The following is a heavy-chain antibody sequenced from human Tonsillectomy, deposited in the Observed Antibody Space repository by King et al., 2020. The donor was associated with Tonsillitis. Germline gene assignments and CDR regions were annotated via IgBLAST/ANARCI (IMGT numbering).Heavy chain of an antibody. CDR3: AKDQWATVDYSNYDPYYPAMDV. J-gene: IGHJ6*02. CDR1: GFTFRNYG. Sequence: VQLVESGGRVVQPGRSLRLSCAASGFTFRNYGMHWVRQAPGKGLEWVAIISFDGSNKYYADSVKGRFTISRDNSKNTLYLQMNSLRAEDTAVFYCAKDQWATVDYSNYDPYYPAMDVWGQGTTVTVSS. D-gene: IGHD4-11*01. CDR2: ISFDGSNK. V-gene: IGHV3-30*18.